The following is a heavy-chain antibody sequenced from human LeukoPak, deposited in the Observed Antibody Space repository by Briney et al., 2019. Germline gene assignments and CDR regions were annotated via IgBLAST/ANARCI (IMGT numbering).Heavy chain of an antibody. CDR1: GGSFSGYY. V-gene: IGHV4-34*01. CDR3: ARVIVVVPAASGGFDY. CDR2: INHGGST. Sequence: SETLSLTCAVYGGSFSGYYWSWIRQPPGKGLEWIGEINHGGSTNYNPSLKSRVTISVDTSKNQFSLKLSSVTAADTAVYYCARVIVVVPAASGGFDYWGQGTLVTVSS. J-gene: IGHJ4*02. D-gene: IGHD2-2*01.